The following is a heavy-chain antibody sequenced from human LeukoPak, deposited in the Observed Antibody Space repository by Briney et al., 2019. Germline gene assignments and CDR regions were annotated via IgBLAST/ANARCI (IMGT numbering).Heavy chain of an antibody. CDR1: GGSFSGYY. CDR3: ARGREMATNHIDY. D-gene: IGHD5-24*01. Sequence: SGTLSLTCAVYGGSFSGYYWSWIRQPPGKGLEWIGEINHSGSTNYNPSLKSRVTISVDTSKNQFSLKLSSVTAADTAVYYCARGREMATNHIDYWGQGTLVTVSS. V-gene: IGHV4-34*01. CDR2: INHSGST. J-gene: IGHJ4*02.